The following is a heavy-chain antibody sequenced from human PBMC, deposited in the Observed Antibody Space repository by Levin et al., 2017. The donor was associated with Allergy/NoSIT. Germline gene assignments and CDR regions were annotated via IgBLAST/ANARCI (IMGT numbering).Heavy chain of an antibody. Sequence: SGGSLRLSCVVSGFTFSSYAMSWIRQTPDKGLEWISIISGESRTIYYADSVRGRFTISSDTSKNTLYLQMNSLTAEDTDLYYCVSYRDGPYIHIAYWGQGTRVTVSS. J-gene: IGHJ4*02. CDR3: VSYRDGPYIHIAY. D-gene: IGHD3-16*02. CDR1: GFTFSSYA. CDR2: ISGESRTI. V-gene: IGHV3-23*01.